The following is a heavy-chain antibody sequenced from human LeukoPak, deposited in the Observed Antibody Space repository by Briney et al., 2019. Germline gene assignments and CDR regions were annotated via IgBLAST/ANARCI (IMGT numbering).Heavy chain of an antibody. Sequence: ASVKVSCKASGYTFTSYYMHWVRQAPGQGLEWMGIINPSGGSTSYAQKFQDRVTITRDTSASTAYMELTSLKSEDTAVYYCARELSPSRLDYWGQGTLVTVSS. D-gene: IGHD3-16*02. CDR3: ARELSPSRLDY. CDR1: GYTFTSYY. J-gene: IGHJ4*02. CDR2: INPSGGST. V-gene: IGHV1-46*01.